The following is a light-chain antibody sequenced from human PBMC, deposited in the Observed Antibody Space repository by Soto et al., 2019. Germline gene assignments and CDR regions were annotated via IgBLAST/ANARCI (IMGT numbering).Light chain of an antibody. CDR1: QSVRRNH. V-gene: IGKV3-20*01. CDR2: GGS. CDR3: QQYSSSRT. J-gene: IGKJ1*01. Sequence: DIVLPQSPGTLSLSPGERATLSGRASQSVRRNHLAWYQQKPGQAPRLLIYGGSSRATGIPVRFSGSGSETDFTLTITRLEPEDFAVYYCQQYSSSRTFGQGTKVDI.